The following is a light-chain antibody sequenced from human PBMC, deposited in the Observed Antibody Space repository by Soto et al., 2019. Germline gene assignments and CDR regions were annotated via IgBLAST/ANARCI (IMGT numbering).Light chain of an antibody. V-gene: IGKV3-15*01. CDR1: QSVDTN. CDR3: QQYYNCPPYT. Sequence: EVVMTQSQATLSVSPGDRATLSCRASQSVDTNVVWYQQKPGQPPRLLVHSASIRATGVPARFTGIGSGTDFTLTISGLQSDDFALYYCQQYYNCPPYTFGQGTRLQIK. CDR2: SAS. J-gene: IGKJ2*01.